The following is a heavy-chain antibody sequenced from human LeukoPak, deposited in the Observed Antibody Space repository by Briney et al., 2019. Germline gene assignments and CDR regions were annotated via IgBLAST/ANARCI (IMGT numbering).Heavy chain of an antibody. CDR1: GFSVSLDY. V-gene: IGHV3-53*01. D-gene: IGHD3-3*02. CDR3: ARVGDHFHWYLDL. Sequence: PGGSLRLSCAASGFSVSLDYMNWVRQAPGKGLEWVSILYSGSDTYYADSVKGRFTISRDSSKNMLFLHMNSLRAEDTAVYYCARVGDHFHWYLDLWGRGTLVTVSS. J-gene: IGHJ2*01. CDR2: LYSGSDT.